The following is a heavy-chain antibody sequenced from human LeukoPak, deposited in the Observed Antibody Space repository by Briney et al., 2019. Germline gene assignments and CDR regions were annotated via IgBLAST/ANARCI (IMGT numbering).Heavy chain of an antibody. Sequence: SETLSLTRTVSGGSISSSSYYWGWIRQPPGKGLEWIGSIYYSGSTYYDPSLNSRVTISVDTSKNQFSLKLRSVTAADTAVYYCARAGFIVVVTAIAFDIWGQGTMVTVSS. CDR2: IYYSGST. D-gene: IGHD2-21*02. V-gene: IGHV4-39*01. CDR3: ARAGFIVVVTAIAFDI. J-gene: IGHJ3*02. CDR1: GGSISSSSYY.